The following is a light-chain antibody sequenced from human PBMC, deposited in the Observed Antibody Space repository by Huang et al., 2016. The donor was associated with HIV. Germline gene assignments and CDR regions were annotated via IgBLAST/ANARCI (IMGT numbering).Light chain of an antibody. CDR2: DAS. CDR1: QSISTS. J-gene: IGKJ4*01. CDR3: QQRSNWPLT. V-gene: IGKV3-11*01. Sequence: EIVLTQSPATLSLSPGETATLSCRASQSISTSLAWYQQKPGQSPRLLIYDASDRATGVPARFSGSGSGTDFTLTISSLEPEDLAVYYCQQRSNWPLTFGGGTKVGIK.